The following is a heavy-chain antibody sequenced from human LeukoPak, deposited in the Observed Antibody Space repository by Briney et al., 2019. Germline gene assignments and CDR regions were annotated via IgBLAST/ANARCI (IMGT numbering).Heavy chain of an antibody. Sequence: PGGSLRLSCAASGFTFSSYSMNWDRQAPGKGLEWVSYISSSSSTIYYADSVKGRFTISRDNAKNSLYLQMNSLRAEDTAVYYCARAADCSSTSCYSAFDIWGQGTMVTVSS. CDR2: ISSSSSTI. CDR1: GFTFSSYS. CDR3: ARAADCSSTSCYSAFDI. V-gene: IGHV3-48*04. D-gene: IGHD2-2*02. J-gene: IGHJ3*02.